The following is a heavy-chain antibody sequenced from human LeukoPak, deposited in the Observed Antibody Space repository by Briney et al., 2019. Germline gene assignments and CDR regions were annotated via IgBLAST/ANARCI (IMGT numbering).Heavy chain of an antibody. V-gene: IGHV1-8*01. CDR1: GYTFTSYD. CDR3: ARVYSSGWYYHYYYYMDV. D-gene: IGHD6-19*01. CDR2: MNPNSGNT. J-gene: IGHJ6*03. Sequence: ASVKVSCKASGYTFTSYDINWVRQATGQGLEWMGWMNPNSGNTGYAHKFQGRVTMTRNTSISTAYMELSSLRSEDTAVYYCARVYSSGWYYHYYYYMDVWGKGTTVTVSS.